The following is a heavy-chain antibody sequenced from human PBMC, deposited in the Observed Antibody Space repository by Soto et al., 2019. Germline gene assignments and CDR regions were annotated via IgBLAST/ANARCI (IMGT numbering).Heavy chain of an antibody. D-gene: IGHD6-19*01. Sequence: SLRLACAASGFSFRSYAMHWVRQAPGKGLEWVAVISYDGGNNYYANSVKGRFTISRDNSKNTLYLQMNSLMAEDTAVYYCASGRDGGWSYYYYYGMDVWGQGTTVTVSS. J-gene: IGHJ6*02. CDR3: ASGRDGGWSYYYYYGMDV. V-gene: IGHV3-30-3*01. CDR2: ISYDGGNN. CDR1: GFSFRSYA.